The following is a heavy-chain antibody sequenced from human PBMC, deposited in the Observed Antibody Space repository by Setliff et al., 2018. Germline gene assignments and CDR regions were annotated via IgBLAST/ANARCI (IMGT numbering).Heavy chain of an antibody. J-gene: IGHJ2*01. CDR3: ARNPDYLQYSFDL. V-gene: IGHV4-39*07. CDR1: GDSINSYPYY. D-gene: IGHD6-6*01. CDR2: IYSGGTT. Sequence: LSLTCTVSGDSINSYPYYWGWIRQPPGKGLEWIGRIYSGGTTYYNSSLKSRVTISVDTSKSQFSLKLSSVTAADTALYYCARNPDYLQYSFDLWGRGTLVTVSS.